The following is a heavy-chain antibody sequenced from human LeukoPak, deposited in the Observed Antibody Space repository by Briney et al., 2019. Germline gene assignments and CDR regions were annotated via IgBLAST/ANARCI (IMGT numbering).Heavy chain of an antibody. CDR1: GGTFSSYA. J-gene: IGHJ5*02. V-gene: IGHV1-69*06. CDR2: IIPIFGTA. Sequence: SVKVSCKASGGTFSSYAISWVRHAPGQGLGWRGGIIPIFGTANYAQTFQGRVTITADKSTSTAYMELSSLRSEDTAVYYCARTGSSMPWGWFDPWGQGTLVTVSS. D-gene: IGHD2-2*01. CDR3: ARTGSSMPWGWFDP.